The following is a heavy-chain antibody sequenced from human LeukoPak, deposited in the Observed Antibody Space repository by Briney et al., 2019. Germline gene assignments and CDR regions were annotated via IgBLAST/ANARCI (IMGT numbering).Heavy chain of an antibody. CDR2: IYYSGST. V-gene: IGHV4-39*07. J-gene: IGHJ5*02. CDR3: AREGDNYGNWFDP. CDR1: GGSVSNSSYY. Sequence: SETLSLTCTVSGGSVSNSSYYWGWIRQPPGKGLEWIGSIYYSGSTYYNPSLKSRVTISVDTSKNQFSLKLSSVTAADTAVYYCAREGDNYGNWFDPWGQGTLVTVSS. D-gene: IGHD5-18*01.